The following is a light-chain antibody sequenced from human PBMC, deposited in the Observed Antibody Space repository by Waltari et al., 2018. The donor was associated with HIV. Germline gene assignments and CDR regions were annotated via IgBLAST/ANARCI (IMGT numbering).Light chain of an antibody. Sequence: DIQMTQSPSTLSASVGDRVTITCRASQSISSWLAWYQQKPGKAPKLLIYKASSLESGVPSRFSGSGSGTEFTLTISSLQPDDFATYCCQQYNSYSPVTFGGGTKVEIK. CDR2: KAS. CDR3: QQYNSYSPVT. V-gene: IGKV1-5*03. CDR1: QSISSW. J-gene: IGKJ4*01.